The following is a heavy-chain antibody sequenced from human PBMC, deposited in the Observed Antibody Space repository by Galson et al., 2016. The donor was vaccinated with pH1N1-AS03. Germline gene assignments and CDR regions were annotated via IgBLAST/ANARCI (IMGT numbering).Heavy chain of an antibody. CDR2: IYQTGST. V-gene: IGHV4-59*01. CDR3: ARGAFTYYDFATGYFPFDL. J-gene: IGHJ4*02. D-gene: IGHD3-3*01. Sequence: SETLSLTCSVSGGSINSYYWNWIRQPPGKGLEWIGYIYQTGSTKYNPSLKSRVTISVGTSKNQFSLKLISVTAADTAVYYCARGAFTYYDFATGYFPFDLWGQGTLVTVSS. CDR1: GGSINSYY.